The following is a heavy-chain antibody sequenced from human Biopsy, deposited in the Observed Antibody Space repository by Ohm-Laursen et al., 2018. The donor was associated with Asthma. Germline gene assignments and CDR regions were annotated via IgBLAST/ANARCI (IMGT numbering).Heavy chain of an antibody. D-gene: IGHD2-2*01. CDR2: INSVFGTT. V-gene: IGHV1-69*13. Sequence: SVKVSCKSLGGTFNTYVIGWVRQAPGQGIEWMGGINSVFGTTTYPQKFQDRVTITADDSTSTVYMELSSLRSEDTAVYYCARKAGSCISRTCYSLDFWGQGTPVTVSS. CDR1: GGTFNTYV. J-gene: IGHJ4*02. CDR3: ARKAGSCISRTCYSLDF.